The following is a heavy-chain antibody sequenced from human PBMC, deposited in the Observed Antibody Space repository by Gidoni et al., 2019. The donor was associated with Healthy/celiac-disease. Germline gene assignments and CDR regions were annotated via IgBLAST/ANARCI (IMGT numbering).Heavy chain of an antibody. CDR3: ARESNGWPFDY. V-gene: IGHV4-38-2*02. Sequence: QVQLQESGPGLVKPSETLSLTCAVSGYSISSGYYWGWIRQPPGKGLEWIGSIYHSGSTYYNPSLKSRVTISVDTSKNQFSLKLSSVTAADTAVYYCARESNGWPFDYWGQGTLVTVSS. D-gene: IGHD6-19*01. J-gene: IGHJ4*02. CDR1: GYSISSGYY. CDR2: IYHSGST.